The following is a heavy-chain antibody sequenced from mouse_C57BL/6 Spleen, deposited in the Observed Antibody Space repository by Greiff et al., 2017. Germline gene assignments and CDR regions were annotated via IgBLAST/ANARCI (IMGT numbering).Heavy chain of an antibody. D-gene: IGHD2-3*01. CDR1: GYTFTSYW. CDR2: IDPNSGGT. Sequence: QVQLQQPGAALVKPGASVKLSCKASGYTFTSYWMHWVTQRPGRGLEWIGRIDPNSGGTKYNETFKSKDTLTVDKPSSTADMQLSSLTSEDSAVYYCARVLLPLYAMDYWGQGTSVTVSS. V-gene: IGHV1-72*01. J-gene: IGHJ4*01. CDR3: ARVLLPLYAMDY.